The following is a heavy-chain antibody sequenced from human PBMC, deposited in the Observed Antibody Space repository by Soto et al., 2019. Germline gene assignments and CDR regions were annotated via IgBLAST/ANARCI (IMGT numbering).Heavy chain of an antibody. CDR2: INHSGST. J-gene: IGHJ6*03. CDR3: ARGGYCSGGSCKHPTYYYYYMDV. D-gene: IGHD2-15*01. V-gene: IGHV4-34*01. CDR1: GGSFSGYY. Sequence: SETLSLTCAVYGGSFSGYYLSWIRQPPGKGLEWIGEINHSGSTNYNPSLKSRVTISVDTSKNQFSLKLSSVTAADTAVYYCARGGYCSGGSCKHPTYYYYYMDVWGKGTTVTVSS.